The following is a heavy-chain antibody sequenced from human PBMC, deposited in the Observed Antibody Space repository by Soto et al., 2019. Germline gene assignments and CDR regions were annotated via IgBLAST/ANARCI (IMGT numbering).Heavy chain of an antibody. V-gene: IGHV4-59*01. CDR1: GGSISSYY. D-gene: IGHD3-10*01. J-gene: IGHJ4*02. CDR3: AGGERWFGELIPVDY. CDR2: IYYSGST. Sequence: TSETLSLTCTVSGGSISSYYWSWIRQPPGKGLEWIGYIYYSGSTNYNPSLKSRVTISVDTSKNQFSLKLSSVTAADTAVYYCAGGERWFGELIPVDYWGQGTLVTVSS.